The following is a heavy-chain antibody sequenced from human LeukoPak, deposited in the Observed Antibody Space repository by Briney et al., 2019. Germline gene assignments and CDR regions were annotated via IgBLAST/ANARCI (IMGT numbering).Heavy chain of an antibody. CDR3: AKVRANRFASFDY. V-gene: IGHV3-53*01. D-gene: IGHD1/OR15-1a*01. CDR1: GFTVSSNS. CDR2: IYSGGTT. Sequence: PGGSLRLSCTVSGFTVSSNSMSWVRQAPGKGLEWVSFIYSGGTTYYADSVKGRFTISRDNSKITLYLQMNSLRAEDTAVYYCAKVRANRFASFDYWGQGTLVTVSS. J-gene: IGHJ4*02.